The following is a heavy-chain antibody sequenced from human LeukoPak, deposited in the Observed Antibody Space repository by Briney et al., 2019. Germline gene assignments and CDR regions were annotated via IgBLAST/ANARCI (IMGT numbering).Heavy chain of an antibody. V-gene: IGHV3-33*01. CDR2: IWYDGSNK. J-gene: IGHJ6*03. CDR3: ARGPYCSSTSCSPYYYYYMDV. D-gene: IGHD2-2*01. Sequence: PGGSLRLSCAASGFTFSSYGMHWVRQAPGKGREGVAVIWYDGSNKYYADSVKGRFTISRDNSKNTLYLQMNSLRAEDTAVYYCARGPYCSSTSCSPYYYYYMDVWGKGTTVTVSS. CDR1: GFTFSSYG.